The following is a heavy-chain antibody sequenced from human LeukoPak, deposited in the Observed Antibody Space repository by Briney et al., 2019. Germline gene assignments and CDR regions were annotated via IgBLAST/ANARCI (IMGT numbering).Heavy chain of an antibody. CDR2: ISGSGSTI. CDR3: AREGRVTYYDSSGYYDY. D-gene: IGHD3-22*01. Sequence: GGSLRLSCAASGFSFSDYYMSWIRQAPGKGLEWVSYISGSGSTIYYADSVKGRFTISRDNAKNSLYLQMNSLRAEDTAVYYCAREGRVTYYDSSGYYDYWGQGTLVIVSS. V-gene: IGHV3-11*01. J-gene: IGHJ4*02. CDR1: GFSFSDYY.